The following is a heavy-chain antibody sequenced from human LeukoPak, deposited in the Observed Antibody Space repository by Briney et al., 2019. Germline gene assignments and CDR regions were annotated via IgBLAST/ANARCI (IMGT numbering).Heavy chain of an antibody. CDR1: GGSFSGYY. CDR2: INHSGST. CDR3: ARYRGGSNSDWFDP. V-gene: IGHV4-34*01. D-gene: IGHD3-10*01. J-gene: IGHJ5*02. Sequence: SETLSLTCAVYGGSFSGYYWSWIRQPPGKGLEWIGEINHSGSTNYNPSLKSRVTISVDTSKNQFSLKLSSVTAADTAVYYCARYRGGSNSDWFDPWGQGTLVTVSS.